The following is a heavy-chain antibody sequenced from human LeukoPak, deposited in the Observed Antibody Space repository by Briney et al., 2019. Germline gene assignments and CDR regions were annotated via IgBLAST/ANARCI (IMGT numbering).Heavy chain of an antibody. CDR2: ISSSSSYI. D-gene: IGHD2-2*01. V-gene: IGHV3-21*01. Sequence: PGGSLRLSCAASGFIVSDYWMHWVRQAPGKGLEWVSSISSSSSYIYYADSVKGRFTISRDNAKNSLYLQMNSLRAEDTAVYYCARDGSSAFLDYWGQGTLVTVSS. CDR3: ARDGSSAFLDY. CDR1: GFIVSDYW. J-gene: IGHJ4*02.